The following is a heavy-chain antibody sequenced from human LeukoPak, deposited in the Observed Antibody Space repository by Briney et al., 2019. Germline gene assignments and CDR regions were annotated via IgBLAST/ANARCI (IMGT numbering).Heavy chain of an antibody. Sequence: PSQTLSLTCAVSGGSISSGGYSWSWLRQPPGKGLEWIGYIYHSGSTYYNPSLKSRVTISVDRSKSQFSLKLSSVTAADTAVYYCARGVRVRGGNWFDPWGQGTLVTVSS. CDR1: GGSISSGGYS. V-gene: IGHV4-30-2*01. CDR2: IYHSGST. D-gene: IGHD3-10*01. J-gene: IGHJ5*02. CDR3: ARGVRVRGGNWFDP.